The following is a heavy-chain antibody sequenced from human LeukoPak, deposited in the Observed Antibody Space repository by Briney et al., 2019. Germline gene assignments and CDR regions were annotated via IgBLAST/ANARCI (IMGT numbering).Heavy chain of an antibody. D-gene: IGHD3-10*01. CDR1: GFTFDDYA. V-gene: IGHV3-9*01. CDR2: ISWDSGSI. Sequence: GGSLRLSCAASGFTFDDYAMHWVRQAPGKGLEWVSGISWDSGSIGYADSVKGRFTISRDNAKNPLYLQMNSLRAEDTALYYCAKDIGAVREWFGEAPAFDIWGQGTMVTVSS. CDR3: AKDIGAVREWFGEAPAFDI. J-gene: IGHJ3*02.